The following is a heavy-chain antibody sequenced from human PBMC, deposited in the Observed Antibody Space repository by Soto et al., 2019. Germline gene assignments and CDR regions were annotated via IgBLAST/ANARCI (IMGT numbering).Heavy chain of an antibody. CDR3: ARDLGDYYDSSGYFKGNGMDV. CDR1: GYTFTSYC. D-gene: IGHD3-22*01. CDR2: ISAYNGNT. Sequence: ASVKVSCKASGYTFTSYCISWVLQAPGQGLEWMGWISAYNGNTNYAQKLQGRVTMTTDTSTSTAYMELRSLRSDDTAVYYCARDLGDYYDSSGYFKGNGMDVWGQGTTVTVSS. J-gene: IGHJ6*02. V-gene: IGHV1-18*04.